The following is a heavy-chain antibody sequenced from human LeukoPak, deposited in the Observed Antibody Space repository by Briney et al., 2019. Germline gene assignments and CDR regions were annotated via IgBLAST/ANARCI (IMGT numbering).Heavy chain of an antibody. CDR2: IKSKTDGGTT. CDR1: RFTFSNAW. V-gene: IGHV3-15*01. D-gene: IGHD2-15*01. CDR3: TRSVSAYCSGGSCYGWIYYFDY. J-gene: IGHJ4*02. Sequence: GGSPRLSCAASRFTFSNAWMSWVRQAPGKGLEWVGRIKSKTDGGTTDYAAPVKGRFTISRDDSKNTLYLQMNSLKTEDTAVYYCTRSVSAYCSGGSCYGWIYYFDYWGQGTLVTVSS.